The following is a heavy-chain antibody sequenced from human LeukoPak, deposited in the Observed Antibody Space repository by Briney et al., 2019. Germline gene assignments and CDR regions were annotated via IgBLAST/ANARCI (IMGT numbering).Heavy chain of an antibody. V-gene: IGHV4-59*01. Sequence: SETLSLTCTVSGASFSSYYWSWIRQPPGEGLEWIGYIFYRGSTNYNPSLKSRVTISVDTSKNQFSLKLSSVTAADTAVYYCASGPYPAAGTDHQFDYWGQGILVTVFS. J-gene: IGHJ4*02. CDR3: ASGPYPAAGTDHQFDY. CDR1: GASFSSYY. CDR2: IFYRGST. D-gene: IGHD6-13*01.